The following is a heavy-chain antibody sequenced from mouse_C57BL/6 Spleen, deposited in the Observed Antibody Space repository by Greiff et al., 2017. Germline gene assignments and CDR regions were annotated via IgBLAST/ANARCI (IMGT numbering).Heavy chain of an antibody. V-gene: IGHV5-16*01. CDR1: GFTFSDYY. Sequence: EVKLMESEGGLVQPGSSMKLSCTASGFTFSDYYMAWVRQVPEKGLEWVANINYDGSSTYYLDSLKSRFIISRDNAKNILYLQMSSLKSEDTATYYCARGGYYGSSPLSYWGQGTSVTVSS. CDR3: ARGGYYGSSPLSY. D-gene: IGHD1-1*01. CDR2: INYDGSST. J-gene: IGHJ4*01.